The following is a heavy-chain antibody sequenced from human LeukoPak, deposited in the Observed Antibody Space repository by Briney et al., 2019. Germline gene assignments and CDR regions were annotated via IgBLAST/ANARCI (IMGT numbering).Heavy chain of an antibody. V-gene: IGHV4-59*01. CDR3: ARGRDDSSGYSDY. Sequence: SETLSLTCTVSGGSISSYYWSWIRQPPGKGLEWIGYIYYSGSTNYNPSLKSRVTISVDTSKNQFSLKLSSVTAADTAVYYCARGRDDSSGYSDYWGQGTLVTVSS. CDR2: IYYSGST. D-gene: IGHD3-22*01. CDR1: GGSISSYY. J-gene: IGHJ4*02.